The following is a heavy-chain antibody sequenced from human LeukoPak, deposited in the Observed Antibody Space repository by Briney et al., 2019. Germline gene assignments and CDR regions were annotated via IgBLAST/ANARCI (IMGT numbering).Heavy chain of an antibody. J-gene: IGHJ4*02. D-gene: IGHD6-19*01. Sequence: GGFLRLSCAASGFTFSSYAMSWVRQAPGKGVEWVSVISGSGANTYYADSVKGRFTISRDNSKNTVYLQMNSLRAEDTAVYYCAKSPNTSGWFFDYWGQGTLVTVSS. V-gene: IGHV3-23*01. CDR3: AKSPNTSGWFFDY. CDR1: GFTFSSYA. CDR2: ISGSGANT.